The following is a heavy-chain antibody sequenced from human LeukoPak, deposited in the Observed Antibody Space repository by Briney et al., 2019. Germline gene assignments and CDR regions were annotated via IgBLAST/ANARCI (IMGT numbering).Heavy chain of an antibody. CDR1: GYTFTSYA. CDR3: ARDTYSSSWYWYGMDV. D-gene: IGHD6-13*01. Sequence: ASVKVSCKASGYTFTSYAMNWVRQAPGQGLEWMGWINTNTGNPTYAQGFTGRFVFPLDTSVSTAYLQISSLKAEDTAVYYCARDTYSSSWYWYGMDVWGQGTTVTVSS. CDR2: INTNTGNP. J-gene: IGHJ6*02. V-gene: IGHV7-4-1*02.